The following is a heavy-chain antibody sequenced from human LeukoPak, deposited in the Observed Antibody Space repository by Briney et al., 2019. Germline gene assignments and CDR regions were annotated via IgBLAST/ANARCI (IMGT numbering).Heavy chain of an antibody. Sequence: GGSLRLSCAASGFTFSNAWMSWVRQAPGKGLEWVGRIKSKTDGGTTDYAAPVKGRFTISRDDSKNTLYLQMNSLKTEDTAVYYCTTDHSSSWYGYYYYGMDVWGQGTTVTVSS. CDR1: GFTFSNAW. V-gene: IGHV3-15*01. D-gene: IGHD6-13*01. CDR2: IKSKTDGGTT. J-gene: IGHJ6*02. CDR3: TTDHSSSWYGYYYYGMDV.